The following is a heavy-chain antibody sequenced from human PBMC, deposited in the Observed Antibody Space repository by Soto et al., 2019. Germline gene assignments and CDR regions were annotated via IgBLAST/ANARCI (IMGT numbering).Heavy chain of an antibody. J-gene: IGHJ6*02. CDR3: ARGGRCSGGSCYRYYYGMDV. V-gene: IGHV3-48*04. CDR2: ISSSGSTI. D-gene: IGHD2-15*01. Sequence: GGSLRLSCAASGFTFSSYAMSWVRQAPGKGLEWVSYISSSGSTIYYADSVKGRFTISRDNAKNSLYLQMNSLRAEDTAVYYCARGGRCSGGSCYRYYYGMDVWGQGTTVTVSS. CDR1: GFTFSSYA.